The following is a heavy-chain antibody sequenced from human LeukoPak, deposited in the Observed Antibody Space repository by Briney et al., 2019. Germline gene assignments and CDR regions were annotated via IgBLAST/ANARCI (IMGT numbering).Heavy chain of an antibody. CDR1: GGSISSYY. D-gene: IGHD2-8*02. J-gene: IGHJ4*02. CDR2: ISDIGSI. CDR3: AGHHPRNTVDF. V-gene: IGHV4-59*08. Sequence: SETLSLTCTVSGGSISSYYWSWIRQPPGKGLKWIAYISDIGSINYNPSLKSRVTISLDTSKNQLSLKLSSVTAADTAVYYCAGHHPRNTVDFWGQGTLVTVSS.